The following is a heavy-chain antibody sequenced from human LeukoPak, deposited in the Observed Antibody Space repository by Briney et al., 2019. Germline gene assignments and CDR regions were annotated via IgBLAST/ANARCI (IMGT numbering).Heavy chain of an antibody. D-gene: IGHD3-22*01. Sequence: SETLSLTCTVSGGSFSTYCWSWIPQPPGKGLEWIGYIYTSGSTNYNPSLKSRVTISVDTSQKQFSLKLSSVTAADTAVYYCARRPYDYESSGRDKKYYFDYWGQGTLVTVSS. V-gene: IGHV4-4*09. J-gene: IGHJ4*02. CDR2: IYTSGST. CDR1: GGSFSTYC. CDR3: ARRPYDYESSGRDKKYYFDY.